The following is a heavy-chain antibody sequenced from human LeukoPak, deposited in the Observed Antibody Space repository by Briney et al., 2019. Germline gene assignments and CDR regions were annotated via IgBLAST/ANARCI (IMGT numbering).Heavy chain of an antibody. V-gene: IGHV1-18*01. Sequence: ASVKVSCKASGYTFTNYGISWVRQAPGQGLEWMGWISTYNGNSNYAQRLQDRVTMTTDTSTTTAYMDLRSLRSDDTAVYYCARAGGWAREDYKGDAFDIWGQGTMVTVSS. D-gene: IGHD6-19*01. CDR1: GYTFTNYG. CDR2: ISTYNGNS. CDR3: ARAGGWAREDYKGDAFDI. J-gene: IGHJ3*02.